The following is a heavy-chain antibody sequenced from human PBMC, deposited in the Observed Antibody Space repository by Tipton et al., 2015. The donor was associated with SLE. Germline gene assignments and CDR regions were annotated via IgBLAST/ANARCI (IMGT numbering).Heavy chain of an antibody. CDR1: GGSFSGYH. V-gene: IGHV4-4*09. J-gene: IGHJ4*02. Sequence: GLVKPSETLSLTCAVYGGSFSGYHWSWVRQPAGKGLEWIGYIHTSGSTNYNPSLKSRVTISVDTSKNQFSLKLSSVTAPDTAVYYCARIDYYGHWNFDYWGQGTLVTVSS. D-gene: IGHD3-10*01. CDR3: ARIDYYGHWNFDY. CDR2: IHTSGST.